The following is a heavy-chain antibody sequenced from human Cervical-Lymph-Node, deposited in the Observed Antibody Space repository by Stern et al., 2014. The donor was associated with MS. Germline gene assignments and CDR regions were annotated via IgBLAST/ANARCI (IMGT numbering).Heavy chain of an antibody. CDR2: INPTVGTT. V-gene: IGHV1-46*03. CDR3: ARDLLQYTGYGMDV. J-gene: IGHJ6*02. Sequence: VQLVQSEAEVKKPGASVKVSCKASGYTFTAYYMHWVRQAPGQGLEWMGLINPTVGTTSYARKFQGRVTMTRDTSTSTVYMELRSLRSEDTAVYYCARDLLQYTGYGMDVWGQGTTVTVFS. D-gene: IGHD3-3*01. CDR1: GYTFTAYY.